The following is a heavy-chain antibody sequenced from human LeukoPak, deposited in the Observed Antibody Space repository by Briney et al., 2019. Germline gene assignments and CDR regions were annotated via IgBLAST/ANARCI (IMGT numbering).Heavy chain of an antibody. D-gene: IGHD1-26*01. V-gene: IGHV4-59*08. CDR1: GGSLSSYY. J-gene: IGHJ4*02. CDR3: ARQGGRLSIDY. CDR2: IYYSGST. Sequence: SETLSLTCTVSGGSLSSYYWSWIRQPPGKGLEWIGYIYYSGSTNYNPSLKSRVTISVDTSKNQFSLKLSSVTAADTAVYYCARQGGRLSIDYWGQGTLVTVSS.